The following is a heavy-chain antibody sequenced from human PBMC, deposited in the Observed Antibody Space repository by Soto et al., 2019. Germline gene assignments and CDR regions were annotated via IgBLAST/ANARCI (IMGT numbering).Heavy chain of an antibody. CDR3: ARGKMATSQGWKLYFDY. CDR2: IYYSGST. V-gene: IGHV4-31*03. Sequence: SETLSLTCTVSGGSISISDHYWNWIRQHPGKGLEWIGYIYYSGSTYYNPSLESRITISVDTSKNQFSLKLSSVSAADTAVYYCARGKMATSQGWKLYFDYWXRGTLVT. J-gene: IGHJ4*02. D-gene: IGHD5-12*01. CDR1: GGSISISDHY.